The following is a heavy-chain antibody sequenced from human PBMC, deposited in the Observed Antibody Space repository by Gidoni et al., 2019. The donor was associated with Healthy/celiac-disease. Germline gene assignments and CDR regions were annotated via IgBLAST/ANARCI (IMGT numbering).Heavy chain of an antibody. D-gene: IGHD3-3*01. Sequence: EVQLVESGGGLAQPGRSLRLSCAASGFTFDDYAMHWVRQAPGKGLEWVSGISWNSGSIGYADSVKGRFTISRDNAKNSLYLQMNSLRAEDTALYYCAKSYDFWSGYLEFWGQGTLVTVSS. CDR1: GFTFDDYA. CDR3: AKSYDFWSGYLEF. V-gene: IGHV3-9*01. CDR2: ISWNSGSI. J-gene: IGHJ4*02.